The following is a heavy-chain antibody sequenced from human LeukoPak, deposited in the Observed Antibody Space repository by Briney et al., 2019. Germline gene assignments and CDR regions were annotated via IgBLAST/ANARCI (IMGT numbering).Heavy chain of an antibody. D-gene: IGHD3-22*01. CDR2: INPNSGGT. CDR1: GYTFTGYY. Sequence: ASVKVSCKASGYTFTGYYMHWVRQAPGQGLEWMGWINPNSGGTNYAQKFQGRVTMTRDTSISTAYVELSRLRSDDTAVYYCARDERYDSSGYPFDYWGQGTLVTVSS. V-gene: IGHV1-2*02. CDR3: ARDERYDSSGYPFDY. J-gene: IGHJ4*02.